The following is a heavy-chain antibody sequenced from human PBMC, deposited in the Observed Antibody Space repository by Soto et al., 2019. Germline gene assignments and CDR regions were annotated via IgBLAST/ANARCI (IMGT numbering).Heavy chain of an antibody. Sequence: PGGSLRLSCAASGFTFSSYAMSWVRQAPGMGLDWVSAISGSGGSTYYADSVKGRFTISRDNSKNTLYLQMNSLRAEDTAVYYCAKRYYYASGSQGYAFDIWGQGTMVT. CDR1: GFTFSSYA. CDR3: AKRYYYASGSQGYAFDI. CDR2: ISGSGGST. J-gene: IGHJ3*02. D-gene: IGHD3-10*01. V-gene: IGHV3-23*01.